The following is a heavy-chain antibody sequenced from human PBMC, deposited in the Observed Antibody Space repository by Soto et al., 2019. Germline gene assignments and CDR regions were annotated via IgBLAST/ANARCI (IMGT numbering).Heavy chain of an antibody. D-gene: IGHD3-16*02. J-gene: IGHJ4*02. V-gene: IGHV4-34*01. Sequence: SETLSLTCAVYGGSFSGYYWSWIRQPPGKGLEWIGEINHSGSTNYNPSLKSRVTISLDTSKNQFSLKLSSVTAADTAVFYCARVYDYIWGSYRYTDHFDYWGQGTLVTVSS. CDR3: ARVYDYIWGSYRYTDHFDY. CDR2: INHSGST. CDR1: GGSFSGYY.